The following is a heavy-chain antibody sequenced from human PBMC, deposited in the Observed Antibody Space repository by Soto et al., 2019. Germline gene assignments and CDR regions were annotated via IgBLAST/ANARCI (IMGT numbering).Heavy chain of an antibody. V-gene: IGHV1-69*06. D-gene: IGHD2-21*02. CDR2: IIPIFGTA. CDR3: ATDSPESGGNSGNYFDY. CDR1: GGTFSSYA. Sequence: SVKVSCKASGGTFSSYAISWVRQAPGQGLEWMGGIIPIFGTANYAQKFQGRVTITADKSTSTAYMELSSLRSEDTAVYYCATDSPESGGNSGNYFDYWGQGTPVTVSS. J-gene: IGHJ4*02.